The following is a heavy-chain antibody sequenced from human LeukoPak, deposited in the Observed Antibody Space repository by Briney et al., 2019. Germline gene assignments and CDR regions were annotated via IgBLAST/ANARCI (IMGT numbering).Heavy chain of an antibody. J-gene: IGHJ4*02. CDR3: ARVLLVVPAASNFDY. CDR2: INQDGSEI. V-gene: IGHV3-7*01. Sequence: SGGSLRLSCAASGFTFSSYWMSWIRQAPGKGLEWVANINQDGSEIYYVDSLKGRFTISRDNARNSLYLQMNSLTAEDTAVYYCARVLLVVPAASNFDYWGQGTLVTVSS. D-gene: IGHD2-2*01. CDR1: GFTFSSYW.